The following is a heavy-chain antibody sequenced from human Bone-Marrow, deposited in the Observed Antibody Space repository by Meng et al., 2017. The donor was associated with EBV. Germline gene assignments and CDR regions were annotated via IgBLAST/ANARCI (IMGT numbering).Heavy chain of an antibody. V-gene: IGHV1-18*01. CDR1: GYTFTSYG. Sequence: QVQLVQSGAEVKKPXASVKVSCKASGYTFTSYGISWVRQAPGQGLEWMGWISAYNGNTNYAQKLQGRVTMTTDTSTSTAYMELRSLRSDDTAVYYCARDGAPRYQLPSNWFDPWGQGTLVTVSS. CDR2: ISAYNGNT. D-gene: IGHD2-2*01. CDR3: ARDGAPRYQLPSNWFDP. J-gene: IGHJ5*02.